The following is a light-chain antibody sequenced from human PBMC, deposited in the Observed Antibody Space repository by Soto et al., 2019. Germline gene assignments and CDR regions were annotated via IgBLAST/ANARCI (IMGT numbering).Light chain of an antibody. CDR1: SSDVGGYNY. CDR3: SSYTSSSTLVV. CDR2: EVS. Sequence: QSALTQPASVSGSPGQSITISCTGTSSDVGGYNYVSWYQQHPGKAPKLMIYEVSNRPLGVSNRFSGSKSDNTASLTISGLQAEDEADYYCSSYTSSSTLVVFGGGTKLTVL. V-gene: IGLV2-14*01. J-gene: IGLJ3*02.